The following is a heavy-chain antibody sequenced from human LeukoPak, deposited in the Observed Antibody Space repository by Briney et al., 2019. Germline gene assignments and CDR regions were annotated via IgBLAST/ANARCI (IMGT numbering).Heavy chain of an antibody. Sequence: SETLSLTCTVSGGSIISSSYYWGWIRQPPGKGLEWIGSIYYSGNTYYNPSLKSRVTISIDTSKNQFSLKLTSVTAADTAVYHCARTNAFDIWGQGTVVTVSS. J-gene: IGHJ3*02. CDR3: ARTNAFDI. CDR2: IYYSGNT. V-gene: IGHV4-39*07. CDR1: GGSIISSSYY.